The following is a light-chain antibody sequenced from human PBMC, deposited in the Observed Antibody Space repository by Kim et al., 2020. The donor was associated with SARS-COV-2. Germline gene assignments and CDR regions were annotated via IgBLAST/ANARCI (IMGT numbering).Light chain of an antibody. CDR1: QGVCSDC. Sequence: SPGERATLSCRASQGVCSDCLAWYQQKPGQAPRLLIYSASTRATAIPDRFSGSGSGTDFTLSSSRLGPEDSAVYYCQQYGIAPPYTFGQGTKLEI. CDR2: SAS. CDR3: QQYGIAPPYT. V-gene: IGKV3-20*01. J-gene: IGKJ2*01.